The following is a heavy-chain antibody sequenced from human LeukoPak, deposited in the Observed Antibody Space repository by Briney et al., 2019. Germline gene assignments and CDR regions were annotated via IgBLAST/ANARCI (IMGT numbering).Heavy chain of an antibody. V-gene: IGHV3-23*01. J-gene: IGHJ4*02. D-gene: IGHD5-24*01. CDR3: AKDDRWLQFCC. CDR1: GFTFSSYA. Sequence: GGSLRLSCAASGFTFSSYAMSWVRQDPGKGLEWISAISDSGHTTYYADSVRGRFTISRDNSRNTVYLQMNSLRAEDTAVYYCAKDDRWLQFCCWGQGTLVTVSA. CDR2: ISDSGHTT.